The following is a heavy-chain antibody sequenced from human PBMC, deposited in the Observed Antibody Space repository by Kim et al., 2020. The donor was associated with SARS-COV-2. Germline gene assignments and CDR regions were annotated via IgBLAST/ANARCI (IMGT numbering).Heavy chain of an antibody. CDR3: VRDDRYSPHY. Sequence: GGSLRLSCAVSGFTFRDYWMHWIRQAPGKGLVWVSRIISDGSSASYTDSVKGRFTMSRDNTKNTLYLQMNNLRTEDTAVYYCVRDDRYSPHYWGQGTLVTVSS. CDR2: IISDGSSA. J-gene: IGHJ4*02. V-gene: IGHV3-74*01. D-gene: IGHD2-21*01. CDR1: GFTFRDYW.